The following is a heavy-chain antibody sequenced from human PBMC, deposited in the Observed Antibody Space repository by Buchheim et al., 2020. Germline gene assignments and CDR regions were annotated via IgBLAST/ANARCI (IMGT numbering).Heavy chain of an antibody. CDR3: ARGSGNYRDYFDY. J-gene: IGHJ4*02. Sequence: EVQLVESGGGLVQPGGSLRLSCAASGFSFSSYEMNWVRQAPGKGLEWVSYISSSGTTIYYADSVKGRFTISRDNAKNQLYLQMHSLRAEDTAVYYCARGSGNYRDYFDYWGQGTL. V-gene: IGHV3-48*03. CDR1: GFSFSSYE. D-gene: IGHD1-26*01. CDR2: ISSSGTTI.